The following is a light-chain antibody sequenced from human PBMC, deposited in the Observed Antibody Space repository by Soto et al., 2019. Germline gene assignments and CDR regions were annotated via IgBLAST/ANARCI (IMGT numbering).Light chain of an antibody. CDR3: QQYESLPLT. CDR1: QDINKN. Sequence: DIQMTQSPSSLSASVGDRVTITCQASQDINKNLIWYQQKPGKAPKLLIYDASDLETGVTSSFSGSGSGTGFTFTISSLQPEDFATYYCQQYESLPLTFGQGTRLEIK. J-gene: IGKJ5*01. CDR2: DAS. V-gene: IGKV1-33*01.